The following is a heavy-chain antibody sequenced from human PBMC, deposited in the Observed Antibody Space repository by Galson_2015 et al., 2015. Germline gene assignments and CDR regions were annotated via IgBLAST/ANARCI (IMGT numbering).Heavy chain of an antibody. J-gene: IGHJ3*02. CDR1: GFTFSSYA. Sequence: SLRLSCAASGFTFSSYAMHWVRQAPGKGLEWVAVISYDGSNKYYADSVKGRFTISRDNSKNTLYLQMNSLRAEDTAVYYCARDVGGSLEANDYGDSADALDIWGQGTMVTVSS. CDR3: ARDVGGSLEANDYGDSADALDI. CDR2: ISYDGSNK. D-gene: IGHD4-17*01. V-gene: IGHV3-30-3*01.